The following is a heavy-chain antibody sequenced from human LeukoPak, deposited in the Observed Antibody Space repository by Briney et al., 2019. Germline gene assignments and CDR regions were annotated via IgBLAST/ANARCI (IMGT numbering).Heavy chain of an antibody. CDR1: GGSISSGGYY. Sequence: PSETLSLTCTVSGGSISSGGYYWSWIRQHPGKGLEWIGYIYYSGSTYYNPSLKSRVTISVDTSKNQFSLKPSSVTAADTAVYYCARGLVGATYFDYWGQGTLVTVSS. CDR3: ARGLVGATYFDY. D-gene: IGHD1-26*01. V-gene: IGHV4-31*03. CDR2: IYYSGST. J-gene: IGHJ4*02.